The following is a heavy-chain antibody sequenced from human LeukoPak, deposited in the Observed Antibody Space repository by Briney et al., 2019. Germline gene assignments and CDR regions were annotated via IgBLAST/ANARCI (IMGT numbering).Heavy chain of an antibody. CDR1: GFTFSSYG. J-gene: IGHJ4*02. D-gene: IGHD3-10*01. V-gene: IGHV3-33*06. CDR2: IWYDGSNK. Sequence: GRSLRLSCAASGFTFSSYGMHWVRQAPGKGLEWVAVIWYDGSNKYYADSVKGRFTISRDNSKNTLYLQMNSLRAEDTAVYYCAKDRLLWFGESSFDYWGQGTLVTVSS. CDR3: AKDRLLWFGESSFDY.